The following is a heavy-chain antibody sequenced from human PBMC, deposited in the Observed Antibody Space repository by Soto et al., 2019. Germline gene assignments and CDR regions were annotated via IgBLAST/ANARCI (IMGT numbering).Heavy chain of an antibody. J-gene: IGHJ4*02. V-gene: IGHV1-46*01. D-gene: IGHD2-15*01. Sequence: QVQLVQSGAEVKKPGASVKVSCKASGYTFTSYYIHWVRQAPGQGLEWMGIINPTSSTSYAQKFQGRVTMTRDTSTSTVYMELSSLRSEDTAVYYCARVYCSGGGCYGIDYWGQGTLVTVSS. CDR3: ARVYCSGGGCYGIDY. CDR2: INPTSST. CDR1: GYTFTSYY.